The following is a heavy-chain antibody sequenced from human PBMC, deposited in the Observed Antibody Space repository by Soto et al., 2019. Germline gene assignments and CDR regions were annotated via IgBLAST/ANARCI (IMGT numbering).Heavy chain of an antibody. V-gene: IGHV3-23*01. D-gene: IGHD6-13*01. Sequence: GSLRLSCAASGFTFSSYAVSWVRQAPGKGLEWVSAISGSGGSTYYADSVKGRFTISRDNSKNTLYLQMNSLRAEDTAVYYCAKSYRDSSSWYRPYYYYGMYVWGQGSTVTVSS. CDR1: GFTFSSYA. J-gene: IGHJ6*02. CDR3: AKSYRDSSSWYRPYYYYGMYV. CDR2: ISGSGGST.